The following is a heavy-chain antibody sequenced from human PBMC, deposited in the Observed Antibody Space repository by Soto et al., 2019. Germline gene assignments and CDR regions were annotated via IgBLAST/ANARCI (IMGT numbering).Heavy chain of an antibody. D-gene: IGHD2-15*01. CDR3: ASLHCSGGSCGRDY. CDR1: GGSISSGGYY. V-gene: IGHV4-31*03. CDR2: IYYSGST. J-gene: IGHJ4*02. Sequence: QVQLQESGPGLVKPSQTLSLTCTVSGGSISSGGYYWSWIRQHPGKGLEWIGYIYYSGSTYYDPSLKIRVTISVDTSKNQFSLKLSSVTAADTAVYYCASLHCSGGSCGRDYWGQGTLVTVSS.